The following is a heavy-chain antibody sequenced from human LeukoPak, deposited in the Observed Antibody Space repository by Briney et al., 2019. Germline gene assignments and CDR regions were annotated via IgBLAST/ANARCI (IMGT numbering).Heavy chain of an antibody. D-gene: IGHD2-2*01. CDR1: GDSISRSRHF. Sequence: PSETLSLTCNVSGDSISRSRHFWAWVRQSPGRGLEWIVYIYNSGSTYYNPSLNSRVTISVDTSKNPFSLRLSSVTAADTAVYYCARWGTYASTSNWFDPWGQGTLVTVSS. CDR2: IYNSGST. CDR3: ARWGTYASTSNWFDP. J-gene: IGHJ5*02. V-gene: IGHV4-39*07.